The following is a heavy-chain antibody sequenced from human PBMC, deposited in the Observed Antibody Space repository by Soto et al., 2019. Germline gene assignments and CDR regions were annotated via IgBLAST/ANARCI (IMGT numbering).Heavy chain of an antibody. CDR3: TGELPVLDITMVRGVIPT. D-gene: IGHD3-10*01. CDR2: IKSKTDGGTT. J-gene: IGHJ5*02. Sequence: EVQLVESGGGLVKPGGSLRLSCAASGFIFSNAWMNWVRQAPGKGLEWVGRIKSKTDGGTTDYAAPVKGRFTISRDDSKNTLYLQMNSLKTEDTAVYYCTGELPVLDITMVRGVIPTWGQGTLVTVSS. CDR1: GFIFSNAW. V-gene: IGHV3-15*07.